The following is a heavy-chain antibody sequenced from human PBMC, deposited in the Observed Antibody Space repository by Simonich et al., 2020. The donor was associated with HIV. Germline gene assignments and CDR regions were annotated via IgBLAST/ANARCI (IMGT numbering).Heavy chain of an antibody. J-gene: IGHJ5*02. CDR2: IYYGANN. D-gene: IGHD6-13*01. CDR1: NGSLSNYY. Sequence: QVQLQESGPGLVKPSETLSLTCTVSNGSLSNYYGSWIRQPPGNGLEWIGFIYYGANNNYNSSLQSRVTMSLDTSKTQFSLKLSSVTAADTAVYYCARGYSTSWYWFDPWGQGTLVTVSS. V-gene: IGHV4-59*12. CDR3: ARGYSTSWYWFDP.